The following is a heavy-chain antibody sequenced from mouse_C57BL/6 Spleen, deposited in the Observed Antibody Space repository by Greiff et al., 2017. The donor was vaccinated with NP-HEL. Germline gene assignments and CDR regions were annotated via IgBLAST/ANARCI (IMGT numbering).Heavy chain of an antibody. D-gene: IGHD4-1*01. CDR2: ISYSGST. CDR3: ARGHWDFHFDY. J-gene: IGHJ2*01. V-gene: IGHV3-1*01. Sequence: EVQLQESGPGMVKPSQSLSLTCTVTGYSITSGYDWHWIRHFPGNKLEWMGYISYSGSTNYNPSLKSRISITHDTTKNHFFLKLNSVTTEDTATYYCARGHWDFHFDYWGQGTTLTVSS. CDR1: GYSITSGYD.